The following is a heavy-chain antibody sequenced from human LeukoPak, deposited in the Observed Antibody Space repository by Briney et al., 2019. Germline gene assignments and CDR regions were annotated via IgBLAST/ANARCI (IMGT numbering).Heavy chain of an antibody. J-gene: IGHJ3*02. D-gene: IGHD6-6*01. CDR3: ARSSGAFDI. Sequence: GGSLRLSCAASGFTFTTYSMNWVRQAPGKGLEWVSSISTTSRYTYYADSVKGRFTISRDNAKNSLSLQMNSLRAEDTAVYYCARSSGAFDIWGQGTMVTVSS. CDR1: GFTFTTYS. V-gene: IGHV3-21*01. CDR2: ISTTSRYT.